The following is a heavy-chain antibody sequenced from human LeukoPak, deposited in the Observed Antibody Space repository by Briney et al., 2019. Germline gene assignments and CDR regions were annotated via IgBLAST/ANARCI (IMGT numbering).Heavy chain of an antibody. J-gene: IGHJ5*02. CDR1: GFTLSSYW. CDR2: IYSDGSTT. D-gene: IGHD3-22*01. CDR3: ARETYYYDSSGYSIWFDP. V-gene: IGHV3-74*01. Sequence: GGSLRLSCAASGFTLSSYWMHWVRQAPGKGLVWVSRIYSDGSTTHYADSVKGRFTISRDNAKNSLYLQMNSLRAEDTAVYYCARETYYYDSSGYSIWFDPWGQGTLVTVSS.